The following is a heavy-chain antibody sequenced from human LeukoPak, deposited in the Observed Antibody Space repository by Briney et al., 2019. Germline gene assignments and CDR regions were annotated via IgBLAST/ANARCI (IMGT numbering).Heavy chain of an antibody. V-gene: IGHV4-39*02. D-gene: IGHD2-2*01. CDR1: GGSISSSSYY. Sequence: SETLSLTCTVPGGSISSSSYYWGWIRQPPGKGLEWIGSIYYSGSTYYNPSLKSRVTISVDTSKNQFSLKLSSVTAADTAVYYCARDPPYCSSTSCLFDPWGQGTLVTVSS. CDR3: ARDPPYCSSTSCLFDP. CDR2: IYYSGST. J-gene: IGHJ5*02.